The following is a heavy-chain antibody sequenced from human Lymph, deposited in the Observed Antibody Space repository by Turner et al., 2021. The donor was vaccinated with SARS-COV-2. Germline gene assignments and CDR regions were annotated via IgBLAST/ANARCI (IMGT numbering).Heavy chain of an antibody. CDR2: ISGDGVST. CDR1: GFTFGNYA. J-gene: IGHJ4*02. V-gene: IGHV3-64*01. CDR3: ARDWRAGNY. Sequence: EVQLVESGGVLVQPGDSLILSCAASGFTFGNYAMHWVRQAPGKGLEYVSAISGDGVSTDYANSVKGRFTISRDNSKNTLYLQMGSLRAEDMAVYYCARDWRAGNYWGQGTLVTVSS. D-gene: IGHD3-3*01.